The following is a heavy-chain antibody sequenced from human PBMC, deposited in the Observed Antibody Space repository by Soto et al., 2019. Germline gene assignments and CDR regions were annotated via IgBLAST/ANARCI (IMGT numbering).Heavy chain of an antibody. Sequence: GGSLRLSCAASGFTFSSYAMSWVRQAPGKGLEWVSAISGSGGSNYYADSVKGRFTDTRDNSKKTLYLQMNSLRAEDTAVYDCAKDLPRSGYPYYYYGMDVWGQGTTVTVSS. V-gene: IGHV3-23*01. D-gene: IGHD3-22*01. CDR2: ISGSGGSN. CDR3: AKDLPRSGYPYYYYGMDV. CDR1: GFTFSSYA. J-gene: IGHJ6*02.